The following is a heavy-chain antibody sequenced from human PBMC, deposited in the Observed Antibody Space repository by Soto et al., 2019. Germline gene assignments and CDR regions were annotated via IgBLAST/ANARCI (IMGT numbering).Heavy chain of an antibody. D-gene: IGHD6-13*01. CDR2: IKQDGSEK. Sequence: PGGSLGLSCAASGFTFSSYWMSWVRQAPGKGLEWVANIKQDGSEKYYVDSVKGRFTISRDNAKNSLYLQMKSLRAEDTAVYYCARVSEYSSSWQTYYFDYWGQGTLVTVSS. CDR3: ARVSEYSSSWQTYYFDY. J-gene: IGHJ4*02. CDR1: GFTFSSYW. V-gene: IGHV3-7*01.